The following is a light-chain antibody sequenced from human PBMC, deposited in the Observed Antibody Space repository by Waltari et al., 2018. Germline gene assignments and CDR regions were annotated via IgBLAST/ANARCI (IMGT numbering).Light chain of an antibody. CDR3: QHYVRLPAT. J-gene: IGKJ1*01. V-gene: IGKV3-20*01. Sequence: EIVLTQSPGSLSSSPGERVTLSCRASQSVSRALAWYQQKPGQAPRLLIFGASNRATGIPDRFSGSWSETDFSLTISRLEPEDFAGYYCQHYVRLPATFGRGTKVEIK. CDR2: GAS. CDR1: QSVSRA.